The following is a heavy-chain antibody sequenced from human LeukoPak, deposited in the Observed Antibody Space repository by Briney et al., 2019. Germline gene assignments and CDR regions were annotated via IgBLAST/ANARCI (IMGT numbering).Heavy chain of an antibody. D-gene: IGHD3-10*01. CDR3: ARDSPPGSGTMVRGGHGMDV. Sequence: KAGGSLRLSCAASGFTFSSYWMSWVRQAPGKGLEWVANIEQDGSEKYYVDSVKGRFTISRDNAKNSLYLQMNSLRAEDTAVYYCARDSPPGSGTMVRGGHGMDVWGQGTTVTVSS. J-gene: IGHJ6*02. CDR2: IEQDGSEK. V-gene: IGHV3-7*01. CDR1: GFTFSSYW.